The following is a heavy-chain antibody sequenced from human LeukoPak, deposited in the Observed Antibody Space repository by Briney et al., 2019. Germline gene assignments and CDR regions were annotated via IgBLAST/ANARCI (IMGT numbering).Heavy chain of an antibody. CDR3: AREQVDY. J-gene: IGHJ4*02. CDR2: INQDGSEK. V-gene: IGHV3-7*01. CDR1: GFTFSSYW. Sequence: GGSLRLSCAASGFTFSSYWMTWVRQAPGKGLEWVANINQDGSEKFYVDSAKGRFTISRDNAKNSLYLQMNSLRAGDTAVYYCAREQVDYWGQGTLVTVSS.